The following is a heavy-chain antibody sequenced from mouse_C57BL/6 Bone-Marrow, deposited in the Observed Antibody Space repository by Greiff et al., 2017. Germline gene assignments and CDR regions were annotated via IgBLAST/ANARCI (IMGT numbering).Heavy chain of an antibody. V-gene: IGHV1-72*01. CDR2: IDPNSGGT. Sequence: QVQLQQPGAELVKPGASVKLSCKASGYTFTSYWMHWVKQRPGQGLEWIGRIDPNSGGTKYNEKFKSKATLTVDKPSSTAYMQLSSLTSEDSAVYYCARPVYYDYGGYFDYWGQGTTLTVSS. D-gene: IGHD2-4*01. J-gene: IGHJ2*01. CDR1: GYTFTSYW. CDR3: ARPVYYDYGGYFDY.